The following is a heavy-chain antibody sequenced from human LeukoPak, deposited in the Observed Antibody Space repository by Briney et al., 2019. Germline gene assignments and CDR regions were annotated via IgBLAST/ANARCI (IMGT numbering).Heavy chain of an antibody. CDR3: AKDQAIGRDGYNSLRYYFDY. J-gene: IGHJ4*02. CDR2: ISYDGSNK. CDR1: GFTFSTYG. Sequence: PGRSLRLSCAASGFTFSTYGMHWVRQAPGKGLEWVAVISYDGSNKYYADSVKGRFTISRDNSKTTLYLQMNSLRAEDTAVYYCAKDQAIGRDGYNSLRYYFDYWGQGTLVTVSS. D-gene: IGHD5-24*01. V-gene: IGHV3-30*18.